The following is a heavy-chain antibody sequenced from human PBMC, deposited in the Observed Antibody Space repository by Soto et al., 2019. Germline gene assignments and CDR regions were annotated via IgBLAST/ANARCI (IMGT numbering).Heavy chain of an antibody. CDR3: ARGRQEDYNYLPFDY. D-gene: IGHD4-4*01. CDR1: GYTFTNYA. V-gene: IGHV1-3*04. Sequence: QVHLVQSGAEVKKPGASVKVSCKASGYTFTNYAMHWVRQAPGQRFEWMGWINTGNGNTKSSQKFQGRVTITRDPSASTAYMELSSLRSEDTAVYYCARGRQEDYNYLPFDYWGQGTLVTVSS. J-gene: IGHJ4*02. CDR2: INTGNGNT.